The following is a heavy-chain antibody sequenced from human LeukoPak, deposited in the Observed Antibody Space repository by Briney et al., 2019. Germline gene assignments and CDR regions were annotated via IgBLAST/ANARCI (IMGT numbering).Heavy chain of an antibody. D-gene: IGHD3-22*01. CDR3: AKDTHYYASNGYYVFDY. Sequence: GGSLRLSCAASGSTFSDYGMHWVRQAPGKGLEWVAVISYDGSNKHYVDSVKGRFTVSRDNSQKTLYLQMNGLRAEDTAVYYCAKDTHYYASNGYYVFDYWGQGTLVTVSS. CDR1: GSTFSDYG. V-gene: IGHV3-30*18. J-gene: IGHJ4*02. CDR2: ISYDGSNK.